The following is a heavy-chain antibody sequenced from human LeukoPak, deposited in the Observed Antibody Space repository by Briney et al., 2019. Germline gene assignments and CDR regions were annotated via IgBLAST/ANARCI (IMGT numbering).Heavy chain of an antibody. D-gene: IGHD3-9*01. CDR1: GFTFSSYG. V-gene: IGHV3-30*18. J-gene: IGHJ4*02. CDR2: ISYDGSNK. Sequence: GRSPRLSCAASGFTFSSYGMHWVRQAPGKGLEWVAVISYDGSNKYYADSVKGRFTISRDNSKNTLYLQMNSLRAEDTAVYYCAKDHLDYDILTGLDYWGQGTLVTVSS. CDR3: AKDHLDYDILTGLDY.